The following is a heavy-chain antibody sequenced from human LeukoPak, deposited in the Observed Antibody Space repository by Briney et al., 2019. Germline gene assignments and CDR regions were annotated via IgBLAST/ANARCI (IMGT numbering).Heavy chain of an antibody. CDR2: ISYDGSNK. D-gene: IGHD2-21*02. Sequence: GGSLRLSCAASGFTFSSYAMHWVRQAPGKGLEWVAVISYDGSNKYYADSVKGRFTISRDNSKNTLYLQMNSLRAEDTAVYYCASTAISRGVFDIWGQGKMVTVS. V-gene: IGHV3-30*01. CDR1: GFTFSSYA. J-gene: IGHJ3*02. CDR3: ASTAISRGVFDI.